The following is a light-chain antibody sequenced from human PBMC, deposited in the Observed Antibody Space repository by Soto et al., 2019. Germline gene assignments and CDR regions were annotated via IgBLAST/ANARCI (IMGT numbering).Light chain of an antibody. J-gene: IGKJ1*01. CDR1: HSVITSY. CDR2: AXS. V-gene: IGKV3-20*01. CDR3: QQYGSAPWT. Sequence: IVLTQSPGTLALSRGERATLLXRASHSVITSYLAWYQQQPGXPPRLXXDAXSRRATGSPDRLSGSGSGTEFTLTISSLQSEYVAVYYCQQYGSAPWTFGQGTKVDIK.